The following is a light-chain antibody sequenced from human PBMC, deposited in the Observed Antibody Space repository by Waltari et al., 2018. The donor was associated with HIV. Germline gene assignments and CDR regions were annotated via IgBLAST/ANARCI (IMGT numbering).Light chain of an antibody. V-gene: IGKV3-15*01. CDR3: QQNIHWPPYT. CDR2: GAS. Sequence: LTQPPATPSVSPGERVTLYCRARQSLTANLAWYQQRPGQAPRLLVYGASSRATDIPARFTGSGSGTDYTLTISSVQSEDSAVYYCQQNIHWPPYTFGQGTKL. J-gene: IGKJ2*01. CDR1: QSLTAN.